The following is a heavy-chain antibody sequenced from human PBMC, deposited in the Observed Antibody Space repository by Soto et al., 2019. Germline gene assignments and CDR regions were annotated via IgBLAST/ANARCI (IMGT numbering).Heavy chain of an antibody. J-gene: IGHJ4*02. CDR3: ARGGGGVFRFDY. V-gene: IGHV4-34*01. CDR1: GGSFSGHY. CDR2: INHSGST. Sequence: SETLSLTCAVYGGSFSGHYWSWIRQPPGKGLEWIGEINHSGSTNYNPSPKSRVTISVDTSKNQFSLKLSSVTAADTAVYYCARGGGGVFRFDYWGQGTLVTVSS. D-gene: IGHD3-16*01.